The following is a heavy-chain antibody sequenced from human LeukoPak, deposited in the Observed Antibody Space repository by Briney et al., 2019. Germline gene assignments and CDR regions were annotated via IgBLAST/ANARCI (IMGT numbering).Heavy chain of an antibody. CDR1: GFTFNNYW. CDR3: AKDIGIARLGAFDI. D-gene: IGHD2-15*01. CDR2: ISPDGSST. Sequence: GGSLRLSCATSGFTFNNYWMHWVRQGPGKGLAWVSYISPDGSSTYYADSVKGRFTISRDNAKNSLYLQMNSLRAEDMALYYCAKDIGIARLGAFDIWGQGTMVTVSS. J-gene: IGHJ3*02. V-gene: IGHV3-74*01.